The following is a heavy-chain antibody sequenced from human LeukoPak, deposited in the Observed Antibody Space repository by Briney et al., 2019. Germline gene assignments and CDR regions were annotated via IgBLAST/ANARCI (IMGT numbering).Heavy chain of an antibody. CDR3: ARADYSSGWYYFDY. J-gene: IGHJ4*02. V-gene: IGHV3-23*01. CDR1: GFTLSSYE. D-gene: IGHD6-19*01. Sequence: PGGSLRLSCTASGFTLSSYEMSWIRQAPGKGLEWVSSIDYSGGSTYYADSVKGRFTISRDNSKNSLYLQMNSLRAEDTALYYCARADYSSGWYYFDYWGQGTLVTVSS. CDR2: IDYSGGST.